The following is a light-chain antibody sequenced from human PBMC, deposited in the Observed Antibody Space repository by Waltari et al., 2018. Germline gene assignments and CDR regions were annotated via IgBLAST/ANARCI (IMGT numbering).Light chain of an antibody. V-gene: IGKV3-11*01. Sequence: EIVLTQSPATLSLTPGERATLSCRASQSVSSHLTWYQQKPGQAPRLLIYESSNRATGIPARFSGSGSGTDFTLTISSLEPEDFAVYYCQQRLNWPLTFGGGTKVEIK. CDR3: QQRLNWPLT. CDR1: QSVSSH. J-gene: IGKJ4*01. CDR2: ESS.